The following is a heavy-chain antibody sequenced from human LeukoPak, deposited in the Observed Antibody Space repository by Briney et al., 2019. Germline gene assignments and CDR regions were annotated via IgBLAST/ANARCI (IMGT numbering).Heavy chain of an antibody. CDR2: ISSSGSTI. J-gene: IGHJ4*02. V-gene: IGHV3-48*04. CDR1: GFTFSSYA. CDR3: AKDRSHDYGDYGNFDY. D-gene: IGHD4-17*01. Sequence: GGSLRLSCAASGFTFSSYAMSWVRQAPGKGREWVSYISSSGSTIYYADSVKGRFTISRDNAKNSLYLQMNSLRAEDTAVYYCAKDRSHDYGDYGNFDYWGQGTLVTVSS.